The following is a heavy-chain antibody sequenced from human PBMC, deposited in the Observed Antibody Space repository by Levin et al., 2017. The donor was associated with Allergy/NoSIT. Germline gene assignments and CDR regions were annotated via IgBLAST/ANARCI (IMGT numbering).Heavy chain of an antibody. J-gene: IGHJ5*02. CDR1: GGSIRSYY. Sequence: SQTLSLTCSVSGGSIRSYYWSWIRQPAGKGLEWIGRMYTSGSTNYNPSLKSRVTMSVDTSKNQFSLKLSSVTAADTAVYYCARGQRSKAYDSFDPWGQGTLVTVSS. CDR2: MYTSGST. V-gene: IGHV4-4*07. CDR3: ARGQRSKAYDSFDP. D-gene: IGHD3-3*01.